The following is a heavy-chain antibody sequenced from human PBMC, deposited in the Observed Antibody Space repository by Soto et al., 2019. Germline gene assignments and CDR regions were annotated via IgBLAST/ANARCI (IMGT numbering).Heavy chain of an antibody. CDR1: GFTFSSYA. CDR3: AKDYNYYDSSGYHTTFDY. V-gene: IGHV3-23*01. Sequence: PGGSLRLSCAASGFTFSSYAMSWVRQAPGKGLEWVSAISGSGGSTYYADSVKGRFTISRDNSKNTLYLQMNSLRAEDTAVYYCAKDYNYYDSSGYHTTFDYWGQGTLVNVSS. J-gene: IGHJ4*02. CDR2: ISGSGGST. D-gene: IGHD3-22*01.